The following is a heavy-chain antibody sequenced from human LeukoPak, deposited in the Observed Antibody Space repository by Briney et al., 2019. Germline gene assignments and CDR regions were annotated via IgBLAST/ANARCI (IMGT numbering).Heavy chain of an antibody. J-gene: IGHJ3*02. Sequence: SVKVSCKASGDNFNNYAVNWVRQAPGQGLQWMGRIIPALDRANYAHNFQGRLTITADKSTKTAYMELSSLQSEDTGLYFCARRTDAVEDAFDIWGQGTMLIVSS. CDR1: GDNFNNYA. D-gene: IGHD3/OR15-3a*01. V-gene: IGHV1-69*04. CDR3: ARRTDAVEDAFDI. CDR2: IIPALDRA.